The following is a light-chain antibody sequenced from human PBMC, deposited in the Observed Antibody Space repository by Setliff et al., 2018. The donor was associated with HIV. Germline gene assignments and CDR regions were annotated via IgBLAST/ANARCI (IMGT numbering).Light chain of an antibody. J-gene: IGLJ2*01. CDR2: DVS. CDR3: CSYTSSSTRL. CDR1: SSDVGGYNY. Sequence: QSALTQPASVSGSPGQSITISCTGTSSDVGGYNYVSWYQQHPGKAPKLMIYDVSTRPSGVSNRFSGSKSGNTASLTISGLQAEDEADYYCCSYTSSSTRLFGGGTKGTVL. V-gene: IGLV2-14*01.